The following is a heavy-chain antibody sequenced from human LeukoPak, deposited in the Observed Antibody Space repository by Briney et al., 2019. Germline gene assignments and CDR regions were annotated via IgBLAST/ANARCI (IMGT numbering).Heavy chain of an antibody. CDR3: ARGEWLRSHYFDF. D-gene: IGHD5-12*01. V-gene: IGHV3-7*01. CDR1: GFTFSSYS. CDR2: IKQDGSEK. J-gene: IGHJ4*02. Sequence: GGSLRLSCAASGFTFSSYSMNWVRQAPGKGLEWVANIKQDGSEKYYVDSVKGRFTISRDNAKNSLYLQMNSLRAEDTAVYYCARGEWLRSHYFDFWGQGTLVTVSS.